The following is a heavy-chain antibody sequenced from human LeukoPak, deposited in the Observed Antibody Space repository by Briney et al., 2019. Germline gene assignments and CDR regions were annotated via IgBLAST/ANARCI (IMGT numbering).Heavy chain of an antibody. D-gene: IGHD5-24*01. Sequence: PSETLSLTCTVSGGSISSYYWSWIRQPPGKGLEWIGYIYYSGSTNYNPSLKSRVTISVDTSKNQFSLKLSSVTAADTAVYYCARASRRDGYNSNWFDPWGQGTLVTVSS. V-gene: IGHV4-59*01. CDR3: ARASRRDGYNSNWFDP. CDR1: GGSISSYY. CDR2: IYYSGST. J-gene: IGHJ5*02.